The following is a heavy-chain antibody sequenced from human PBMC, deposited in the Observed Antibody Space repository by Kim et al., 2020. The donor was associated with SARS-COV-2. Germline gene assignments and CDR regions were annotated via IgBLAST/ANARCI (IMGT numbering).Heavy chain of an antibody. CDR1: GDSISSSGYY. Sequence: SETLSLTCSVSGDSISSSGYYWGWIRQPPGKGLEWIGSVHDSGSTYYSPSLKNRVTISADMSKKEFSLKMTSVTASDTAVYYCVSRSYGGGWHIELEFWG. CDR3: VSRSYGGGWHIELEF. J-gene: IGHJ2*01. D-gene: IGHD3-16*01. V-gene: IGHV4-39*01. CDR2: VHDSGST.